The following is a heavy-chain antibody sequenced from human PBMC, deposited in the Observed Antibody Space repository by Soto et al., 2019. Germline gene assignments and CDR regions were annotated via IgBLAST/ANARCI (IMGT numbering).Heavy chain of an antibody. Sequence: ASVKVSCKASGYTFTSYGISWVRQAPGQGLEWMGWISAYNGNTNYAQKLQGRVTMTTDTSTSTAYMELRSLSSDDTAVYYCARDWIGYCSGGSCYSGPWGQGTLVTVSS. CDR1: GYTFTSYG. CDR2: ISAYNGNT. CDR3: ARDWIGYCSGGSCYSGP. J-gene: IGHJ5*02. D-gene: IGHD2-15*01. V-gene: IGHV1-18*01.